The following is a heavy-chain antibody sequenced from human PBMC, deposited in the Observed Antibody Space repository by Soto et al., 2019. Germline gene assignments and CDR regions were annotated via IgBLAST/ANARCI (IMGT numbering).Heavy chain of an antibody. CDR3: ARDPQYDCWSGSGDYYMDV. V-gene: IGHV3-11*01. CDR2: ISSSGSTI. D-gene: IGHD3-3*01. J-gene: IGHJ6*03. CDR1: GFTFSHDY. Sequence: GGSLRLSCAASGFTFSHDYMSWTRQAPGKGLEWVSYISSSGSTIYYADSVKGRFTISRDNAKTSLYLQMNSLSAEDTAVYYCARDPQYDCWSGSGDYYMDVWGKGTTVTVPS.